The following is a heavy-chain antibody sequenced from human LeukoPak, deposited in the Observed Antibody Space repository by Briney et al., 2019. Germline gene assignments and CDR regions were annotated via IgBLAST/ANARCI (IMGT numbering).Heavy chain of an antibody. D-gene: IGHD2-2*01. Sequence: SVKVSCKASGGTFSSYAISWVRQAPGQGLEWMGRIIPILGIANYAQKFQGRVTITRNTSISTAYMELSSLRSEDTAVYYCARGGVGYCSSTSCSIGSDWGQGTLVTVSS. CDR2: IIPILGIA. V-gene: IGHV1-69*04. J-gene: IGHJ4*02. CDR1: GGTFSSYA. CDR3: ARGGVGYCSSTSCSIGSD.